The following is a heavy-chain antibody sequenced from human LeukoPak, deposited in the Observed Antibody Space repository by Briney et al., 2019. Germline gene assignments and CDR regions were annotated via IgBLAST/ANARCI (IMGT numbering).Heavy chain of an antibody. Sequence: SETLSLTCTVSGGSISSYYWSWIRQPPGKGLEWIGYIYTSGSTNYNPSLKSRVTISVDTSKNQFSPKLSSVTAADTAVYYCARHSAAGKYYFDYWGQGTLVTVSS. V-gene: IGHV4-4*09. J-gene: IGHJ4*02. CDR2: IYTSGST. D-gene: IGHD3-10*01. CDR1: GGSISSYY. CDR3: ARHSAAGKYYFDY.